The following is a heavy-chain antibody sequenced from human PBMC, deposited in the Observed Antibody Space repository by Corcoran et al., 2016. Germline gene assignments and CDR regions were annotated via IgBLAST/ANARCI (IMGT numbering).Heavy chain of an antibody. CDR2: INPKSGDT. Sequence: QVQLVQSGAEVKKPGASVGVSCKTSGYTFTDYFMHWVRQAPGQGLEWMGWINPKSGDTNYAQKFQGRVSMTRDTSINTAYMELSRLGYDDTAVYYCASVTYSDFCDFDSWGQGTLVTVSS. V-gene: IGHV1-2*02. J-gene: IGHJ4*02. CDR1: GYTFTDYF. D-gene: IGHD3-3*01. CDR3: ASVTYSDFCDFDS.